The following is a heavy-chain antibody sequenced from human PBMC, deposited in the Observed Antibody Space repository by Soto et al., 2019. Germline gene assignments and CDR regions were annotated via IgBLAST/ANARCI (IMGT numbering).Heavy chain of an antibody. CDR3: ARERGDSHWIDP. Sequence: SETLSLTCIASGGSVSSESYYWIWIRQTPGKGLEWIGNVENSGSTKYNPSLKSRVTISVDTSKNQFSLKLSSVTGADTAVYYCARERGDSHWIDPWGQGTLVTVSS. V-gene: IGHV4-61*01. CDR1: GGSVSSESYY. D-gene: IGHD2-21*01. J-gene: IGHJ5*02. CDR2: VENSGST.